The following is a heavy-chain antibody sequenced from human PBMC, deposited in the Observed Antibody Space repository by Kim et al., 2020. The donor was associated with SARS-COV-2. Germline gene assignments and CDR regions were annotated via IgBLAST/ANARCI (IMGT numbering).Heavy chain of an antibody. V-gene: IGHV4-4*07. J-gene: IGHJ4*02. CDR1: GGSINNYY. D-gene: IGHD2-2*01. Sequence: SETLSLTCTVSGGSINNYYWTWVRQPAGKGLEWLGRVYTGGNTKFNPSLKSRLSMSVDTSRNRFSLTLTSVSAPDTAVYYCARIHRPDYSTSTPFDFWGPGTLLTVSS. CDR2: VYTGGNT. CDR3: ARIHRPDYSTSTPFDF.